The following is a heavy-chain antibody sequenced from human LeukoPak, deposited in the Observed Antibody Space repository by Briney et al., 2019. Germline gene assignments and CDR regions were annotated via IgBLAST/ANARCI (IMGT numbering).Heavy chain of an antibody. D-gene: IGHD2-15*01. CDR2: IHLSGGT. Sequence: SQTRSLTCTLAGVSLIRACYFWTWILQHPGKGREGCVYIHLSGGTSYNPSLKSRLTISAHTSKNHFSRKLNSVTAADSAVYYCARNFHGDPLTYSLDYWGHGTLVTVSS. CDR3: ARNFHGDPLTYSLDY. CDR1: GVSLIRACYF. J-gene: IGHJ4*01. V-gene: IGHV4-31*03.